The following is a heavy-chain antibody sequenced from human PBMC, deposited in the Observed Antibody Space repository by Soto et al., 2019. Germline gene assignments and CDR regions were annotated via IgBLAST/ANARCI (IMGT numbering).Heavy chain of an antibody. Sequence: EVQLVESGGGLVKPGGSLRLSCAASGFTFSSYSMNWVRQAPGKGLEWVSSISSSSSYIYYADSVKGRFTISRDNAKNSLYLHTSRLRVEDTAVYYRARGRGEEWLVERGEMYWGQGTLVTVSS. J-gene: IGHJ4*02. V-gene: IGHV3-21*01. CDR3: ARGRGEEWLVERGEMY. D-gene: IGHD6-19*01. CDR1: GFTFSSYS. CDR2: ISSSSSYI.